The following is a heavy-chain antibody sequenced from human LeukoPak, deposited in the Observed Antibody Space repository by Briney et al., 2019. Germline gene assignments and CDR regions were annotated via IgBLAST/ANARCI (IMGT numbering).Heavy chain of an antibody. V-gene: IGHV1-46*01. CDR1: GYTFTTYY. CDR3: ARGRIPATRSYFGY. J-gene: IGHJ4*02. CDR2: INPSSGST. Sequence: ASVKVSCKASGYTFTTYYMHWVRQAPGQGLEWMGIINPSSGSTTYAQSFQGRVTMTRDTSTTTVYMELSSLRSEDTAVYYYARGRIPATRSYFGYWGQGTLVTVSS. D-gene: IGHD6-13*01.